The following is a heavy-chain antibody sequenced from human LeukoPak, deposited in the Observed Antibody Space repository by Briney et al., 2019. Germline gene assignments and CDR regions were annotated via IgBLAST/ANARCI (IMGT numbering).Heavy chain of an antibody. D-gene: IGHD3-10*01. CDR1: GYTFTSYD. J-gene: IGHJ6*03. CDR3: ARGGTMVRGVIRAETKEYYYYYMDV. Sequence: ASVKVSCKASGYTFTSYDINWVRQATGQGLEWMGWMNPNSGNTGYAQKLQGRVTMTTDTSTSTAYMELRSLRSDDTAVYYCARGGTMVRGVIRAETKEYYYYYMDVWGKGTTVTVSS. CDR2: MNPNSGNT. V-gene: IGHV1-8*01.